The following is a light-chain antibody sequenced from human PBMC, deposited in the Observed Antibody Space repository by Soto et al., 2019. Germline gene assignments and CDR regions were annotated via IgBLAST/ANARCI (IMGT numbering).Light chain of an antibody. V-gene: IGLV2-8*01. CDR1: CSDVGGYKY. J-gene: IGLJ2*01. Sequence: QSVLTQPPSASGSPGQSVTISCTGTCSDVGGYKYVSWYQHHPGKAPKVVIYEVTKRPSGVPDRFSGSQSGNTASLTVSGLQAEDEADYYCSSYGGTNNVVFGGGTKLTVL. CDR3: SSYGGTNNVV. CDR2: EVT.